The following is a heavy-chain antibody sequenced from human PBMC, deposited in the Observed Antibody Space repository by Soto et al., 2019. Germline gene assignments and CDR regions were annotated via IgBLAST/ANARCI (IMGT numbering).Heavy chain of an antibody. D-gene: IGHD2-8*01. J-gene: IGHJ4*02. CDR2: IYFRGST. V-gene: IGHV4-39*01. Sequence: QLHLQESGPGLVEPSETLSLTCSVSGGAISSGTNYWGWVRRAPGKGLEWIGNIYFRGSTYYNPSPNRRVTIAIDTSKNQFSLKLRSVTAADTAVYYCARMGYATGWYHFDYWGQGALVTVSS. CDR1: GGAISSGTNY. CDR3: ARMGYATGWYHFDY.